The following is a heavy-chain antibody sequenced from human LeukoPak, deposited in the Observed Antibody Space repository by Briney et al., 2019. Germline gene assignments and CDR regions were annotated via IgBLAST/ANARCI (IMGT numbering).Heavy chain of an antibody. D-gene: IGHD2-2*01. J-gene: IGHJ5*02. CDR3: ARARKIVVVPAAIGVFDP. Sequence: ASVKVSCKASGYTFTGYYMHWVRQAPGQGLEWMGWINPNSGGTNYAQKFQGRVTMTRDTSISTAYMELSRLRSDDTAVYYCARARKIVVVPAAIGVFDPWGQGTLVTVSS. V-gene: IGHV1-2*02. CDR1: GYTFTGYY. CDR2: INPNSGGT.